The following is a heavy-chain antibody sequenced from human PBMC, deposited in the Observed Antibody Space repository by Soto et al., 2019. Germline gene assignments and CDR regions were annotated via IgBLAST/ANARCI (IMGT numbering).Heavy chain of an antibody. CDR2: INSDGSST. V-gene: IGHV3-74*01. Sequence: PGGSLRLSCAASGFTFSTYWIHWVLQAPGKGLVWVSRINSDGSSTNYADSVKGRFTISRDNAKNTLFLQMNSLRAEDTAVYYWLRDRWGGGRDMDVWGKGNTVTVYS. CDR1: GFTFSTYW. CDR3: LRDRWGGGRDMDV. J-gene: IGHJ6*04. D-gene: IGHD3-10*01.